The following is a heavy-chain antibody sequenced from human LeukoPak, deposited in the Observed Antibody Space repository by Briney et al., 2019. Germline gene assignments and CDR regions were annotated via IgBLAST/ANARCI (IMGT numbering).Heavy chain of an antibody. CDR1: GFTFSSYE. D-gene: IGHD1-14*01. J-gene: IGHJ6*04. CDR2: ISSSGSTI. CDR3: ARDRNYYYYGMDV. V-gene: IGHV3-48*03. Sequence: GGSLRLSCAASGFTFSSYEMNWVRQAPGKGLEWVSYISSSGSTIYYADSVKGRFTISRDNAKNSLYLQMNSLRAEDTAVYYCARDRNYYYYGMDVWGKGTTVTVSS.